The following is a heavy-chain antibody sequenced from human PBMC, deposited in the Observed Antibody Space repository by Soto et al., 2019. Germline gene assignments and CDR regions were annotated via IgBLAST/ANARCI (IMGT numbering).Heavy chain of an antibody. CDR3: ASLTIFGTNYYYYYMDV. Sequence: QLQLQESGPGLVKPSETLSLTCTVSGGSISSSSYYWGWIRQPPGKGLEWIGSIYYSGITYYNPSLKRRVTISGDTSEHQFSLKLCSVTAADTAVYYCASLTIFGTNYYYYYMDVWGKGTTVTVSS. V-gene: IGHV4-39*01. J-gene: IGHJ6*03. D-gene: IGHD3-3*01. CDR2: IYYSGIT. CDR1: GGSISSSSYY.